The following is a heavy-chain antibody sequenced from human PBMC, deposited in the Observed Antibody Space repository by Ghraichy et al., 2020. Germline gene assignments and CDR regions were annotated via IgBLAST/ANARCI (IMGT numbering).Heavy chain of an antibody. CDR2: IYQSGKT. Sequence: ETLSLTCIVSGASVSSDDYWSWVRQPPGKGLEWIGEIYQSGKTNYNPSLKSRVTISLDKSKNQFSLWLTSVTVADTAIYYCVREYSGGYRWLDPWGQGALVTVSS. J-gene: IGHJ5*02. V-gene: IGHV4/OR15-8*02. D-gene: IGHD1-26*01. CDR3: VREYSGGYRWLDP. CDR1: GASVSSDDY.